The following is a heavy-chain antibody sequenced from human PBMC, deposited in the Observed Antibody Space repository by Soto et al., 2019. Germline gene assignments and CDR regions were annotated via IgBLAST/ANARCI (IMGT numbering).Heavy chain of an antibody. D-gene: IGHD2-15*01. V-gene: IGHV1-69*13. CDR3: ARDVGCSGGSCYAFDI. CDR2: IIPIFGTA. J-gene: IGHJ3*02. Sequence: ASVKVSCKASGDTFSSYAISWVRQAPGQGLEWMGGIIPIFGTANYAQKFQGRVTITADESTSTAYMELSSLRSEDTAVYYCARDVGCSGGSCYAFDIWGQGTMVTVSS. CDR1: GDTFSSYA.